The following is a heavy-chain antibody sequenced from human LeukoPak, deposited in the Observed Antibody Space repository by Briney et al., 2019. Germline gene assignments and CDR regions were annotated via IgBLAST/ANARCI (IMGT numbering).Heavy chain of an antibody. CDR1: EFSVGSNY. CDR3: ARSSRELGGYAPWELMPPFDY. CDR2: IYSGGST. Sequence: GGSLRLSCAASEFSVGSNYVTWVRQAPGKGLEWVSLIYSGGSTYYADSVKGRFTISRDNSRNTLYLQMNSLRAEDTAVYYCARSSRELGGYAPWELMPPFDYWAREPWSPSPQ. D-gene: IGHD1-7*01. J-gene: IGHJ4*02. V-gene: IGHV3-66*01.